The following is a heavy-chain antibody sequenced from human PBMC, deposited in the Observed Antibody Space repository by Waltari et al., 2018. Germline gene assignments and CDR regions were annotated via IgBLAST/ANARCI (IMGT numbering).Heavy chain of an antibody. CDR3: ARGLADPGAFDI. CDR2: IYYSGST. D-gene: IGHD2-15*01. J-gene: IGHJ3*02. CDR1: GGSISSYY. Sequence: QVQLQESGPGLVKPSETLSLTCTVSGGSISSYYWSWIRQPPGKGLEWIGYIYYSGSTTYNPSLKSRVTISVDTSKNQFSLKLSSVTAADTAGYYCARGLADPGAFDIWGQGTMVTVSS. V-gene: IGHV4-59*01.